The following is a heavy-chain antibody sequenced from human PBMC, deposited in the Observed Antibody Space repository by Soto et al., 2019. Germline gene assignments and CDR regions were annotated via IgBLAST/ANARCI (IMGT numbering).Heavy chain of an antibody. J-gene: IGHJ4*02. D-gene: IGHD5-18*01. CDR2: ISGSGGST. CDR1: GFTFSSYA. CDR3: AKVWASQLWYFDY. V-gene: IGHV3-23*01. Sequence: GGSLTLSCAASGFTFSSYAMSWVRQAPRQGLEWVSAISGSGGSTYYADSVKGRFTISRDNSKNTLYLQMNSLRAEDTAVYYCAKVWASQLWYFDYWGQGTLVTVSS.